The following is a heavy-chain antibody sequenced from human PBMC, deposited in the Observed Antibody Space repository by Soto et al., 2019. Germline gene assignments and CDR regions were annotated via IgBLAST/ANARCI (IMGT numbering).Heavy chain of an antibody. V-gene: IGHV4-31*03. CDR2: IYYSGST. Sequence: SETLSLTCTVSGGSISSGGYYWSWIRQHPGKGLEWIGYIYYSGSTYYNPSLKSRVTISVDTSKNQFSLNLSSVTAADTAVYYCSRGHRGYCSGGSCYTLGYYFDYWGQGTLVTVSS. J-gene: IGHJ4*02. CDR1: GGSISSGGYY. D-gene: IGHD2-15*01. CDR3: SRGHRGYCSGGSCYTLGYYFDY.